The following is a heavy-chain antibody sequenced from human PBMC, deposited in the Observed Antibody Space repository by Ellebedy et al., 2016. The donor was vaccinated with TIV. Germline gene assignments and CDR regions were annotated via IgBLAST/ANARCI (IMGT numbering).Heavy chain of an antibody. V-gene: IGHV4-59*01. D-gene: IGHD5-18*01. Sequence: SETLSLXXTVSGGSISRYYWSWIRQSPGKGLEWIGYIDYSGSPNYSPSLRSRVTISQDTSKNQVSLKLTSVTAADTTVYYCARALGYTGSASHYFDHWGQGTLATV. CDR1: GGSISRYY. J-gene: IGHJ4*02. CDR3: ARALGYTGSASHYFDH. CDR2: IDYSGSP.